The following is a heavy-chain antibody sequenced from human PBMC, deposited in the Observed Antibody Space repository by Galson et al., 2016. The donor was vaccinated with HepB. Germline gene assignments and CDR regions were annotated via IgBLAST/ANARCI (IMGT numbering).Heavy chain of an antibody. CDR1: GFTFSDYY. V-gene: IGHV3-11*01. CDR3: ARSVVATIYSYDSSGYAGLVY. CDR2: ISSSGSPI. J-gene: IGHJ4*02. D-gene: IGHD3-22*01. Sequence: SLRLSCAASGFTFSDYYMSWIRQAPGKGLEWVSYISSSGSPIYYADSVKGRFTNSRDNAKNSLYLQMNSLRAEDTAVYYCARSVVATIYSYDSSGYAGLVYWGQGTLVTVSS.